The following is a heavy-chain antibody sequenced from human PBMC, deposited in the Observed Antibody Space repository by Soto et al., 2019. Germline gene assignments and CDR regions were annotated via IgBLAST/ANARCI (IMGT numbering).Heavy chain of an antibody. V-gene: IGHV1-18*04. CDR3: ARDVFCGGAPACPDMDV. Sequence: ASVRVSCKASGYTFSGYSITWVRQAPGQGLEWMGRISGYNGNTNYARTLRGRLTLTTDTSTSTAYMELRSLTSDDTAVYYCARDVFCGGAPACPDMDVWGQGTTVTVSS. CDR1: GYTFSGYS. D-gene: IGHD2-21*01. J-gene: IGHJ6*02. CDR2: ISGYNGNT.